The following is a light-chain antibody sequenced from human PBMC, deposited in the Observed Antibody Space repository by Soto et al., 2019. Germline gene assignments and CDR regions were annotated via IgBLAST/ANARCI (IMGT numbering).Light chain of an antibody. Sequence: EIVLTQSPATLSLSPGERATLSCRASQSFSSHLAWYQQKPGQAPRLLIYDASKRATGIPARFSGRGSGTDLTLTLSSLEPEDFAIYCCQQRSNWPPVITFGQGTRLEIK. CDR3: QQRSNWPPVIT. CDR2: DAS. V-gene: IGKV3-11*01. CDR1: QSFSSH. J-gene: IGKJ5*01.